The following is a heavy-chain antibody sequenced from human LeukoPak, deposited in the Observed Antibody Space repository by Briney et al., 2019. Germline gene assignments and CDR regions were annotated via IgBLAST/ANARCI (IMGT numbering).Heavy chain of an antibody. CDR3: ARGGWGTLDY. CDR1: GGSISSYC. CDR2: IYYSGST. Sequence: SETLSLTCTVSGGSISSYCWSWIRQPPGKGLEWIGYIYYSGSTNYNPSLKSRVTISVDTSKNQSSLKLSSVTAADTAVYYCARGGWGTLDYWGQGTLVTVSS. V-gene: IGHV4-59*01. J-gene: IGHJ4*02. D-gene: IGHD1-14*01.